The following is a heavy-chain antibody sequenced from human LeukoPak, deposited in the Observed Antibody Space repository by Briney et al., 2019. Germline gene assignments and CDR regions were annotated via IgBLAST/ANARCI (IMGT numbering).Heavy chain of an antibody. D-gene: IGHD3-10*01. V-gene: IGHV1-69*13. Sequence: SVKVSCKASGGTFSSYAISWVRQAPGQGLEWMGGIIPIFGAANYAQRFQGRVTITADESTTTAYMELSSLRSEDTAVYYCARSRDENYYYYGMDVWGQGTTVTVSS. J-gene: IGHJ6*02. CDR1: GGTFSSYA. CDR3: ARSRDENYYYYGMDV. CDR2: IIPIFGAA.